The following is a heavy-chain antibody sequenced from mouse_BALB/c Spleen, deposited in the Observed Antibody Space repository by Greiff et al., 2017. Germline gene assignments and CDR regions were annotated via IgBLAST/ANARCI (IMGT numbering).Heavy chain of an antibody. CDR3: ARAFAY. CDR2: IDPANGNT. CDR1: GFNFKDTY. J-gene: IGHJ3*01. Sequence: VQLQQSGAELVKPGASVKLSCTASGFNFKDTYMHWVKQRPEQGLEWIGRIDPANGNTKYDPKFQGKATITADTSSNTAYLQLSSLTSEDTAVYYCARAFAYWGQGTLVTVSA. V-gene: IGHV14-3*02.